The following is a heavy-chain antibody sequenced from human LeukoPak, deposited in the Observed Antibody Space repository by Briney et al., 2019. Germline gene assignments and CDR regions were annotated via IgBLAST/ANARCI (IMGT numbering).Heavy chain of an antibody. V-gene: IGHV4-38-2*02. CDR3: ARGLYGDLGYFDY. CDR2: INHSGST. J-gene: IGHJ4*02. CDR1: SYSISSGYY. Sequence: SETLSLTCTVSSYSISSGYYWGWIRQPPGKGLEWIGEINHSGSTNYNPSLKSRVTISVDTSKNQFSLKLSSVTAADTAVYYCARGLYGDLGYFDYWGQGTLVTVSS. D-gene: IGHD4-17*01.